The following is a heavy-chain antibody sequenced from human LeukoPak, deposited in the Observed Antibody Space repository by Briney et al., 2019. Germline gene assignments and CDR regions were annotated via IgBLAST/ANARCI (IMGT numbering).Heavy chain of an antibody. CDR3: ARVAKALERYYYDSSGYYYQGPNFDY. CDR2: INHSGST. CDR1: GGSFSGYY. D-gene: IGHD3-22*01. Sequence: KASETLSLTCAVYGGSFSGYYWSWIRQPPGKGLEWIGEINHSGSTNYNPSLKSRVTISVDTSKNQFSLKLSSVTAAGTAVYYCARVAKALERYYYDSSGYYYQGPNFDYWGQGTLVTVSS. J-gene: IGHJ4*02. V-gene: IGHV4-34*01.